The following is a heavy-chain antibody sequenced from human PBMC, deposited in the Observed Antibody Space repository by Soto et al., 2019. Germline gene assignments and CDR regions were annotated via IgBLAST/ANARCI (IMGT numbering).Heavy chain of an antibody. D-gene: IGHD3-9*01. CDR1: GGSISSSNW. V-gene: IGHV4-4*02. CDR3: ARGKILRYFDWLSAPNDY. J-gene: IGHJ4*02. CDR2: IYHSGST. Sequence: SETLSLTCAVSGGSISSSNWWSWVRQPPGKGLEWIGEIYHSGSTNYNPSLKSRVTISVDKSKNQFSLKLSSVTAADTAVYYCARGKILRYFDWLSAPNDYWGQGTLVTVYS.